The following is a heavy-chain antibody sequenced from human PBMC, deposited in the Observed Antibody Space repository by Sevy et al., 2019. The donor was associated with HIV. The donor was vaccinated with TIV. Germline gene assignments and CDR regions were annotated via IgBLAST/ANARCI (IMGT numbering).Heavy chain of an antibody. CDR1: GYSFTSYW. V-gene: IGHV5-51*01. D-gene: IGHD6-19*01. Sequence: GESLKIYCKGSGYSFTSYWIGWVRQMPGKGLEWMGMMYPGDSDTRYSPSFQGQVTISADTSISTAYLQWSSLKASDTAMYYCASPYSSGWLGGDYWGQGTLVTVSS. J-gene: IGHJ4*02. CDR3: ASPYSSGWLGGDY. CDR2: MYPGDSDT.